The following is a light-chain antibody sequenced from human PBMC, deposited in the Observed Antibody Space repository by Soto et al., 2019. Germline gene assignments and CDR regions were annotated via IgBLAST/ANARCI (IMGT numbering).Light chain of an antibody. CDR2: EVS. V-gene: IGLV2-8*01. CDR3: SSYAGSNNYV. CDR1: SGDVGGYNY. J-gene: IGLJ1*01. Sequence: QCALTQPPSASGSPGQSVTISCTGTSGDVGGYNYVSWYQQHPGKAPKLMIFEVSERPSGVPDRFSASKSGNTASLTVSGLQAEDEADYYCSSYAGSNNYVLGTGTKLTVL.